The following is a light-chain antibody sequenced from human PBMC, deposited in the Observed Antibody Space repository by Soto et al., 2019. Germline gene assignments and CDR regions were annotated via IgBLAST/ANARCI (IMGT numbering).Light chain of an antibody. J-gene: IGKJ4*01. CDR3: QQFSYLPVT. CDR1: QGIGSN. Sequence: AIQLTQSPSSLSASLGDRVTITCRASQGIGSNLAWYHQKPGKAPKVLIYDASTLERGVPSRFSGSRSGTDFTLTISSLQPEDFATDYCQQFSYLPVTFGGGTKVEI. V-gene: IGKV1D-13*01. CDR2: DAS.